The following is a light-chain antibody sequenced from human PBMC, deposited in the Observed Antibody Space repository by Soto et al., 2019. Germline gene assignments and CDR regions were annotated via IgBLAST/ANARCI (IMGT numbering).Light chain of an antibody. CDR1: KLGDRF. V-gene: IGLV3-1*01. CDR2: QDT. J-gene: IGLJ2*01. Sequence: SYELTQPPSVSVSPGQTASIPCSGDKLGDRFACWYQQKPGQSPVMVIYQDTRRPSGIPERFSGSNSGNTATLTISGTQAMDGADYYCQAWDSSTGVVFGGGTQLTVL. CDR3: QAWDSSTGVV.